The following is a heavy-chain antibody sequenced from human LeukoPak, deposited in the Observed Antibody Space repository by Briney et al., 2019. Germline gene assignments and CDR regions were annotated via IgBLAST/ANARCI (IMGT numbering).Heavy chain of an antibody. CDR3: AMEEAVAGSKGY. CDR2: IYHSGST. Sequence: SETLSLTCAVSGYSISSGYYWGWIRQPPGKGLEWIGSIYHSGSTYYNPSLKSRVTISVDTSKNQFSLELSSVTAADTAVYYCAMEEAVAGSKGYWGQGTLVTVSS. J-gene: IGHJ4*02. V-gene: IGHV4-38-2*01. CDR1: GYSISSGYY. D-gene: IGHD6-19*01.